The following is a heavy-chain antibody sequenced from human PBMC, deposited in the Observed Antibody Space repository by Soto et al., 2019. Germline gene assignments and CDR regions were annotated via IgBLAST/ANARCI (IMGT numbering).Heavy chain of an antibody. J-gene: IGHJ5*02. CDR3: ARDSPYSSSWYDLNWFDP. Sequence: GSLRLSCAASGFTFSSYSMNWVRQAPGKGLEWVSYISSSSSTIYYADSVKGRFTISRDNAKNSLYLQMNSLRDEDTAVYYCARDSPYSSSWYDLNWFDPWGQGT. D-gene: IGHD6-13*01. CDR1: GFTFSSYS. V-gene: IGHV3-48*02. CDR2: ISSSSSTI.